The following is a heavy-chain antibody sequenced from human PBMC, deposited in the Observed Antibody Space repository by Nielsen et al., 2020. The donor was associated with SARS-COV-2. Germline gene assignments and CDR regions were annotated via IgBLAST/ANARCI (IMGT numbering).Heavy chain of an antibody. D-gene: IGHD6-13*01. CDR3: TKGAQLGDY. Sequence: GESLKISCAASGFTFRSYDMSWVRQAPGKGLEWVSGISRTGGTPSYADSVTGRFTISTDISKNTLYLQMNSLRAEDTAVYYCTKGAQLGDYWGQGTLVTVSS. CDR2: ISRTGGTP. CDR1: GFTFRSYD. J-gene: IGHJ4*02. V-gene: IGHV3-23*01.